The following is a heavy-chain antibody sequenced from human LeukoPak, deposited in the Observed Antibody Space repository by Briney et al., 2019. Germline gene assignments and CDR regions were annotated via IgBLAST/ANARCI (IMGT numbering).Heavy chain of an antibody. CDR2: IYYSGST. CDR1: GGSISSSSYY. D-gene: IGHD3-3*01. Sequence: SETLSLTCTVSGGSISSSSYYWGWIRQPPGKGLEWIGSIYYSGSTYYNPSLKSRVTISVDTSKNQFSLKLSSVTAADTAVYYCARETQRTGFWSGYYENYYYYYMDVWGKGTTVTVSS. CDR3: ARETQRTGFWSGYYENYYYYYMDV. V-gene: IGHV4-39*07. J-gene: IGHJ6*03.